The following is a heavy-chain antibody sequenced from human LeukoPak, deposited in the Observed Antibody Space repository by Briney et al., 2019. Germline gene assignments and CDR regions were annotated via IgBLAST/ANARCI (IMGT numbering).Heavy chain of an antibody. D-gene: IGHD6-19*01. CDR1: GGSISSGSFY. V-gene: IGHV4-61*01. CDR3: ARQTAGGYSSGWYEVGIDY. Sequence: SETLSLTCTVSGGSISSGSFYWGWIRQPPGKGLEWIGYIYYSGSTNYNPSLKSRVTISVDTSKNQFSLKLSSVTAADTAVYYCARQTAGGYSSGWYEVGIDYWGQGTLVTVSS. CDR2: IYYSGST. J-gene: IGHJ4*02.